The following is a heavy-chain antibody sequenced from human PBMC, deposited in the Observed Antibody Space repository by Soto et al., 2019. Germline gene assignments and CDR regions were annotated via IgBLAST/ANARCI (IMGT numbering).Heavy chain of an antibody. CDR2: VHPDGGHT. J-gene: IGHJ4*02. V-gene: IGHV1-46*01. CDR3: ARGDIDY. Sequence: ASVKVSCKASRYSFTNYYVQWVRQAPGQGLEWLGVVHPDGGHTTYAQKFQDRVTMTRDTFTSTIYMELSSLRSEDTAIYYCARGDIDYWGQGTLVTVSS. CDR1: RYSFTNYY.